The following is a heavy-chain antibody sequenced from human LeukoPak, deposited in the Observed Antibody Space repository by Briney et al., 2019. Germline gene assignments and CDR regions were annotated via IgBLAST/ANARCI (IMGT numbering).Heavy chain of an antibody. CDR1: GGSISSYY. V-gene: IGHV4-59*01. CDR3: ARERVGATAWFDP. D-gene: IGHD1-26*01. J-gene: IGHJ5*02. CDR2: ICYSGST. Sequence: SETLSLTCTVSGGSISSYYWSWIRQPPGKGLEWIGYICYSGSTNYNPSLKSRVTISVDTSKNQFSLKLSSVTAADTAVYYCARERVGATAWFDPWGQGTLVTVSS.